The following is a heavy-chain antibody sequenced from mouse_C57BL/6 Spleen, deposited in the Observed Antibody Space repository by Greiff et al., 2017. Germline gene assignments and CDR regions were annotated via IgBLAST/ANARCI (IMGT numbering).Heavy chain of an antibody. CDR2: IYPGSGNT. CDR1: GYSFTSYY. J-gene: IGHJ2*01. CDR3: ARGKTAQATSDY. V-gene: IGHV1-66*01. Sequence: QVQLKQSGPELVKPGASVKISCKASGYSFTSYYIHWVKQRPGQGLEWIGWIYPGSGNTKYNEKFKGKATLTADTSSSTAYMQLSSLTAEDSAVYYCARGKTAQATSDYWGQGTTLTVSS. D-gene: IGHD3-2*02.